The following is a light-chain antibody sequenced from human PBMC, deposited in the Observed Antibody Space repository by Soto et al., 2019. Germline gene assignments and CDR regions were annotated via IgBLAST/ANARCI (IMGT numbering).Light chain of an antibody. CDR1: QSVLHSSNNRNY. J-gene: IGKJ4*01. CDR3: QQYYDAPALT. Sequence: DIVMTQSPDSLALSLGEMATINCKSSQSVLHSSNNRNYLPWYQQKPGQPPKLLIYWASTRESGVPDRFSGSGSGTDFTLTIPRLQAEDVAIYYCQQYYDAPALTFGCGTKVEVK. V-gene: IGKV4-1*01. CDR2: WAS.